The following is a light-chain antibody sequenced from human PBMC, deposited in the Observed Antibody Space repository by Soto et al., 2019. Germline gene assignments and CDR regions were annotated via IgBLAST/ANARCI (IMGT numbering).Light chain of an antibody. J-gene: IGKJ1*01. CDR3: QHYNSYSEA. V-gene: IGKV1-5*03. Sequence: DIQMTHSPSTLSLSLLYRFTITCRSSQTIIIWFAWYQQKPGKAPKLLIYKASTLKSGVPSRFSGSGSGTEFTLTISSLQPDDFATYYCQHYNSYSEAFGQGTKVDIK. CDR2: KAS. CDR1: QTIIIW.